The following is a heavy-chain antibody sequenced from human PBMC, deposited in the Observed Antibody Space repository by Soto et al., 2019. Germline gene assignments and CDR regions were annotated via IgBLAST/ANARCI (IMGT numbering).Heavy chain of an antibody. D-gene: IGHD1-7*01. CDR3: ASRDPGTSVDY. Sequence: SETLSLTCAVSGGSFTSNNWWTWVRQPPGQGLEWIGEIYRTGSTNYNPSLKSRVTISLDKSENQFSLKVTSLTATDTAVYYCASRDPGTSVDYWGQGTLVTVSS. J-gene: IGHJ4*02. V-gene: IGHV4-4*02. CDR1: GGSFTSNNW. CDR2: IYRTGST.